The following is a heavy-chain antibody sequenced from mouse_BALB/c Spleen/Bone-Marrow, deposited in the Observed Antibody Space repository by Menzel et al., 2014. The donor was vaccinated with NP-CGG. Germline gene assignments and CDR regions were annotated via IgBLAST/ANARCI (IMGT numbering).Heavy chain of an antibody. V-gene: IGHV14-3*02. D-gene: IGHD1-1*01. CDR1: GFNIKDTY. Sequence: VQLQQSGAELVKPGASVKLSCTASGFNIKDTYLHWVKQRPEQGLEWIGRIDPANGNTEYDPKFQGKATITADTSSNTAYLQLSSLASEDTAVYYGTDSYYYAVLHFDYWGQGTTLTVSS. J-gene: IGHJ2*01. CDR3: TDSYYYAVLHFDY. CDR2: IDPANGNT.